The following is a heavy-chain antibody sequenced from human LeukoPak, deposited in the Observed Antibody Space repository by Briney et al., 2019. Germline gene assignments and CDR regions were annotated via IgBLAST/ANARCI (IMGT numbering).Heavy chain of an antibody. CDR3: ARRAGRSEAVYNFYY. Sequence: PGEPLKISCKGSGSSFTNHWIAWVRQMPGKGLEWMGIIYPGDSDTRYSTSFQGQVTISADKSIITAYLEWSSLKASDTAVYYCARRAGRSEAVYNFYYWGQGTLVTVSS. V-gene: IGHV5-51*01. CDR2: IYPGDSDT. D-gene: IGHD1-1*01. J-gene: IGHJ4*02. CDR1: GSSFTNHW.